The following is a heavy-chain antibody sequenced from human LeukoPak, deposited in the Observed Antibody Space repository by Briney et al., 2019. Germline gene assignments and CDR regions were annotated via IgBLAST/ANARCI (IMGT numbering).Heavy chain of an antibody. CDR3: ARQQLSQLYYFDY. D-gene: IGHD6-13*01. V-gene: IGHV4-59*01. CDR2: IYYSGST. J-gene: IGHJ4*02. Sequence: EPLSLPCTVSGVSISSYYWSWIRQPPGKGLEWIGYIYYSGSTNYNPSLKSRVTISVDTSKNQFSLKLSSVTAADTAVYYCARQQLSQLYYFDYWGQGTLVTVSS. CDR1: GVSISSYY.